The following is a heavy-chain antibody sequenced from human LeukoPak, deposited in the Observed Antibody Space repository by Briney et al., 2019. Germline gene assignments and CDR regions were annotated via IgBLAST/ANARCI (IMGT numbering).Heavy chain of an antibody. CDR1: GASISGSGYY. Sequence: SETLSLTCAVSGASISGSGYYWGWIRQPPGKGLEWIGNIYYSETSYYNSSLKSRVTISVDTSKNQFSLKLSSVTAADTAVYYCARQPVVAATPFYYMDVWGKGAPVTISS. D-gene: IGHD2-15*01. V-gene: IGHV4-39*01. CDR2: IYYSETS. CDR3: ARQPVVAATPFYYMDV. J-gene: IGHJ6*03.